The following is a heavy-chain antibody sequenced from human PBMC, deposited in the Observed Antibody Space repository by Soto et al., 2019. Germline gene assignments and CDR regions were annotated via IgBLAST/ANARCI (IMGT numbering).Heavy chain of an antibody. CDR1: GFTFGDYA. Sequence: GGSLRLSCTASGFTFGDYAMSWFRQAPGKGPEWVGFIRGKAYGGTTEHAASVKGRFTISRDDSKSIAYLQMNSLKTEDTAVYYCTRQRDCSSTSCLHYYYHGMDVWGQGTRVTVSS. CDR3: TRQRDCSSTSCLHYYYHGMDV. J-gene: IGHJ6*02. CDR2: IRGKAYGGTT. D-gene: IGHD2-2*01. V-gene: IGHV3-49*03.